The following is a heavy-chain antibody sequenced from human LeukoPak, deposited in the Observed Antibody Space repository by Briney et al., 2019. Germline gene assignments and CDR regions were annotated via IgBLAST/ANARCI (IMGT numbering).Heavy chain of an antibody. Sequence: GGSLRLSCAASGFTFSTYSMNWGRQAPGKGLEWVSYISRSSSTIYYADSVKGRFTISRDNAKNSLYLQMNSLRDEDTAVYYCAREEGSSWYPYYFDYWGQGTLVTVSS. CDR3: AREEGSSWYPYYFDY. D-gene: IGHD6-13*01. CDR1: GFTFSTYS. J-gene: IGHJ4*02. V-gene: IGHV3-48*02. CDR2: ISRSSSTI.